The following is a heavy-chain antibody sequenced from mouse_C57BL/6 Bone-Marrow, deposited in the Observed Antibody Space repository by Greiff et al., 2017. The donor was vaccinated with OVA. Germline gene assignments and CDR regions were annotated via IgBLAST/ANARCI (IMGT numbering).Heavy chain of an antibody. CDR3: ARGGTSPFAY. V-gene: IGHV1-42*01. CDR1: GYSFTGYY. J-gene: IGHJ3*01. Sequence: EVKLMESGPELVQPGASVKISCKASGYSFTGYYMNWVKQSPEKSLEWVGEINPSTGGTNYNQKFKAQATLTVDKSSSTAYMQLKSLTSEDSAVYYCARGGTSPFAYWGQGTLVTVSA. CDR2: INPSTGGT. D-gene: IGHD4-1*01.